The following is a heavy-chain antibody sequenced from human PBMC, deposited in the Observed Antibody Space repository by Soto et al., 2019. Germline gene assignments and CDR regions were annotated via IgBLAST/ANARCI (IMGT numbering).Heavy chain of an antibody. Sequence: ASVKVSCKASGYTFTSYYMHWVRQAPGQGLEWMGIINPSGGSTSYAQKFQGRVTMTRDTSISTAYMELSRLRSDDTAVYYCARGNGLYYYYGMDVWGQGTTVTVSS. D-gene: IGHD6-19*01. J-gene: IGHJ6*02. V-gene: IGHV1-46*01. CDR3: ARGNGLYYYYGMDV. CDR1: GYTFTSYY. CDR2: INPSGGST.